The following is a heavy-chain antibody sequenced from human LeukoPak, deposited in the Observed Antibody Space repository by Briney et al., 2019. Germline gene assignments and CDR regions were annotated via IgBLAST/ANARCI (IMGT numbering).Heavy chain of an antibody. V-gene: IGHV3-23*01. J-gene: IGHJ6*02. Sequence: EPGGSLRLSCAASGFTFSSSAMSWVRQVPGKGLEWVSTISSSGGSTSYADSVKGRFTLSRDNSRNTLYLQMNSLGAEDTAVYYCTKDPYDFWSSMDVWGQGTTVTVSS. CDR3: TKDPYDFWSSMDV. CDR1: GFTFSSSA. CDR2: ISSSGGST. D-gene: IGHD3-3*01.